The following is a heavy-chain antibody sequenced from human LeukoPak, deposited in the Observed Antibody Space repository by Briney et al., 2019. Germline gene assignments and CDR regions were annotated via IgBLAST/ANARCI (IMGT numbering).Heavy chain of an antibody. D-gene: IGHD2-15*01. Sequence: PWGSLRLSCAASGFTFSRHPMHWVRQAPGKGLEWVAGISGDEEAKYNTDSVRGRFTISRDNGKNTLSLHMNSLRVEDTSLYVCARQGSSLSYSRAYMDVWGKGTTVTVSS. CDR1: GFTFSRHP. CDR2: ISGDEEAK. CDR3: ARQGSSLSYSRAYMDV. J-gene: IGHJ6*03. V-gene: IGHV3-30*10.